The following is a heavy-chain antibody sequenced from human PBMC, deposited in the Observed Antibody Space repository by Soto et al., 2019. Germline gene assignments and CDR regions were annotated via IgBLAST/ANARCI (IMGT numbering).Heavy chain of an antibody. CDR1: GFTFSSYA. V-gene: IGHV3-23*01. CDR3: AKLGTMGVFDN. J-gene: IGHJ4*02. D-gene: IGHD1-26*01. CDR2: LTFRGDYT. Sequence: EVQLLESGGGLVQPGGSLRLSCAASGFTFSSYAMSWVRQAPGKGLEWLAGLTFRGDYTYYADSVKGRFTLSRDNSRNRLDLQMNGLKVEDTALYFCAKLGTMGVFDNWGQGTLLTVSS.